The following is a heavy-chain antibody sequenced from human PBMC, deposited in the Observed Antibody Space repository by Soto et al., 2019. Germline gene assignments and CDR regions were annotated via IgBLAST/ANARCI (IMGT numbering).Heavy chain of an antibody. CDR3: ARDLSIGYSYGEYYYYYGMDV. J-gene: IGHJ6*02. Sequence: GGSLRLSCAASGFTFSSYGMHWVRQAPGKGLEWVAVIWYDGSNKYYADSVKGRFTISRDNSKNTLYLQMNSLRAEDTAVYYCARDLSIGYSYGEYYYYYGMDVWGQGTTVTVSS. CDR2: IWYDGSNK. CDR1: GFTFSSYG. D-gene: IGHD5-18*01. V-gene: IGHV3-33*01.